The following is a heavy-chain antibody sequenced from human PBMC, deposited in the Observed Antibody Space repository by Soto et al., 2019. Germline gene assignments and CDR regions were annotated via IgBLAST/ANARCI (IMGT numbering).Heavy chain of an antibody. CDR2: TNQDGSII. CDR3: TRDIGGRGAY. J-gene: IGHJ4*02. CDR1: GFTFDDYA. D-gene: IGHD3-16*01. Sequence: EVQLVESGGGLVQPGRSLRLSCAASGFTFDDYALHWVRQVPGKGLEWVSRTNQDGSIINYADSVKGRFTISRDNAKNTLYLEMNSLRVEDTAVYYCTRDIGGRGAYWGPGTLVTVSS. V-gene: IGHV3-9*01.